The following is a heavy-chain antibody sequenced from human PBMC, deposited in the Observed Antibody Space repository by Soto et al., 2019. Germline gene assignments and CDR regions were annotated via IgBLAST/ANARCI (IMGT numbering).Heavy chain of an antibody. CDR3: AKDTKAIGGGDWYFDY. CDR1: GFTFDDYA. V-gene: IGHV3-9*01. J-gene: IGHJ4*02. Sequence: EVQLVESGGGLVQPGRSLRLSCAAPGFTFDDYAMHWVRQAPGKGLEWVSGISWNSGSIGYADSVKGRFTISRDNAKNFMYLQMNSLRAEDTALYYCAKDTKAIGGGDWYFDYWGQGTLVTVSS. D-gene: IGHD2-21*01. CDR2: ISWNSGSI.